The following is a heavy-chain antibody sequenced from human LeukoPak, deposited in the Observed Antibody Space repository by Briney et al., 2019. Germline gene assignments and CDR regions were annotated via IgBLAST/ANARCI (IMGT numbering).Heavy chain of an antibody. D-gene: IGHD6-13*01. CDR1: GYTFSSYD. Sequence: ASVKVSCEASGYTFSSYDINWVRQTTGQGLEWMGWMNPNSGNTGYAQKFQGRVTMTRNTSISTAYMELSSLRSEDTAVYYCARSRGAAATFDPWGQGTLVTVSS. V-gene: IGHV1-8*01. J-gene: IGHJ5*02. CDR3: ARSRGAAATFDP. CDR2: MNPNSGNT.